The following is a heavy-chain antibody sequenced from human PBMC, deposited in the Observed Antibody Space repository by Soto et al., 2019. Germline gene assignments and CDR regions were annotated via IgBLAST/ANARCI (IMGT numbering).Heavy chain of an antibody. CDR1: GFTFSSYG. Sequence: QVQLVESGGGVVQPGRSLRLSCAASGFTFSSYGMHWVRQAPGKGLEWVAVIWYDGSNKYYADSVKGRFTISRDNSKNTLYLQMNSLRAEDTAVYYCAREGLLGFGESAAYFDYWGQGTLVTVSS. V-gene: IGHV3-33*01. D-gene: IGHD3-10*01. CDR2: IWYDGSNK. J-gene: IGHJ4*02. CDR3: AREGLLGFGESAAYFDY.